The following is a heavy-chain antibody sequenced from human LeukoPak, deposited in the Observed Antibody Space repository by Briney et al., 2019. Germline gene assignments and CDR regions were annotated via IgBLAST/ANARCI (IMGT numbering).Heavy chain of an antibody. CDR1: GGSISSSSYY. V-gene: IGHV4-39*07. J-gene: IGHJ5*02. D-gene: IGHD2-2*01. Sequence: SSETLSLTCTVSGGSISSSSYYWGWIRQPPGKGLEWIGSIYYSGSTYYNPSFKSRVTISVDTSKNQFSLKLRSVTAADTAVYYCARDRPRYCSSTSCYENWFDPWGQGTLVTVSS. CDR3: ARDRPRYCSSTSCYENWFDP. CDR2: IYYSGST.